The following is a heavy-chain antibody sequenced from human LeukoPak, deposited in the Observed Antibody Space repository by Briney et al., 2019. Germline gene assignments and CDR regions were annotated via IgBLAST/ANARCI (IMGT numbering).Heavy chain of an antibody. CDR2: INEDGSEK. CDR3: AELGITMIGGV. J-gene: IGHJ6*04. Sequence: GGSLRLSCAASAFTFSRYWTTWVRQAPGKGLEWVANINEDGSEKYYLDSVRGRFTISRDNAKNSLYLQMDSLRAEDTAVYYCAELGITMIGGVWGKGTTVTISS. V-gene: IGHV3-7*01. CDR1: AFTFSRYW. D-gene: IGHD3-10*02.